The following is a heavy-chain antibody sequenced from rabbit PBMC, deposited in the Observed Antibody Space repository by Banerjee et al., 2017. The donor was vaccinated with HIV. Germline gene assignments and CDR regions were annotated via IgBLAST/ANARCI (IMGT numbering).Heavy chain of an antibody. V-gene: IGHV1S40*01. D-gene: IGHD8-1*01. J-gene: IGHJ2*01. Sequence: QSLEESGGDLVKPGGSLKVTCTVSGFDFSSYGVSWVRQAPGKGLEWIGCIGTGSGSTWYASWAKGRFTISKISSTTVTLQMTSLTAADTATYFCAGVDYTAIGAFDPWGQGTLVTV. CDR1: GFDFSSYG. CDR2: IGTGSGST. CDR3: AGVDYTAIGAFDP.